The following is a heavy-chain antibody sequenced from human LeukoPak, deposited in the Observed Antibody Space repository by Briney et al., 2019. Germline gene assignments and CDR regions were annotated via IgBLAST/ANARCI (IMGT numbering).Heavy chain of an antibody. D-gene: IGHD2-15*01. CDR1: GFTFNRYN. J-gene: IGHJ5*02. Sequence: GGFLRLSCAASGFTFNRYNMNWVRRAPGKGLEWVSSISTSSSYIYYADSVRGRFTISGDNAKNSLYLQMNSLRAEDTAVYSCARGADGVSSNSRGWFDPWGQGTLVTVSS. CDR3: ARGADGVSSNSRGWFDP. CDR2: ISTSSSYI. V-gene: IGHV3-21*01.